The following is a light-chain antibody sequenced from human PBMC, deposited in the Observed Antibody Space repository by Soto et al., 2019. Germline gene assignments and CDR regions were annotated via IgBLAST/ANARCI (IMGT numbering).Light chain of an antibody. Sequence: QSVLTQPSSASGTPGQRVTISCSGSSSNIGSNYVYWYQQLPGTAPKLLIYRDNQRPSGVPDRFSGSKSGTSGSLAISGLRSEDEADYYCAAWDDSLSGVGFGGGTKLTVL. CDR3: AAWDDSLSGVG. CDR1: SSNIGSNY. CDR2: RDN. V-gene: IGLV1-47*01. J-gene: IGLJ2*01.